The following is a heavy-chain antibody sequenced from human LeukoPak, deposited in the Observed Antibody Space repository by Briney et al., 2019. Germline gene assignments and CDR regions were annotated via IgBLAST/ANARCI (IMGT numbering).Heavy chain of an antibody. V-gene: IGHV4-34*01. CDR3: ARGPLARLSTHYYYYYMDV. Sequence: SETLSLTCAVYGGSFSGYYWSWIRQPPGKGLEWIGEINHSGSTNYNPSLKSRVTISVDTSKNQFSLKLSSVTAADTAVYYCARGPLARLSTHYYYYYMDVWGKGTTVTVSS. D-gene: IGHD1-1*01. CDR2: INHSGST. CDR1: GGSFSGYY. J-gene: IGHJ6*03.